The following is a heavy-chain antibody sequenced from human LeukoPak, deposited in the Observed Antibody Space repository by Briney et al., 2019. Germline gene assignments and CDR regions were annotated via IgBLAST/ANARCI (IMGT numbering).Heavy chain of an antibody. Sequence: GGALRLSCAASGFTFSSYWLSWVRQAPGKGREWVANIKQDGSEKYYVDSVKGRFTISRDNVKDSLYLQMNSLRAEDTAVYYCARGYYGSGSYYTAYWGQGTLVTVSS. CDR3: ARGYYGSGSYYTAY. CDR1: GFTFSSYW. J-gene: IGHJ4*02. V-gene: IGHV3-7*04. CDR2: IKQDGSEK. D-gene: IGHD3-10*01.